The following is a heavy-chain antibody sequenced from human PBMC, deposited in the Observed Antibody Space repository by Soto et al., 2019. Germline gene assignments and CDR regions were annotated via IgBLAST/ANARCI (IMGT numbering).Heavy chain of an antibody. CDR1: GFTFSSYA. D-gene: IGHD6-19*01. CDR2: ISYDGSNK. V-gene: IGHV3-30-3*01. Sequence: GGSLRLSCAASGFTFSSYAMHWVRQAPGKGLEWVAVISYDGSNKYYADSVKGRFTISRDNSKNTLFLQMNSLRAEDTAVYYCARCPYSSGPSPPPDYWGQGTLVTVSS. CDR3: ARCPYSSGPSPPPDY. J-gene: IGHJ4*02.